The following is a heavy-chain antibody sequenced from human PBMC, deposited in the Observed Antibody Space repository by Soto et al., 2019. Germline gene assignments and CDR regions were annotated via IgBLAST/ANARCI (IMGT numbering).Heavy chain of an antibody. J-gene: IGHJ5*02. V-gene: IGHV3-13*01. CDR1: GFTFSSYA. D-gene: IGHD3-10*01. CDR3: ARGRSFSYDSTPPPMFDP. CDR2: IGTLSDT. Sequence: GGSLRLSCAASGFTFSSYAMHWVRQAPGKGLEWVAGIGTLSDTFYAASVQGRFTISRQNAKNSVYLQMNSLRAGDTAFYYCARGRSFSYDSTPPPMFDPWGQGTLVTVSS.